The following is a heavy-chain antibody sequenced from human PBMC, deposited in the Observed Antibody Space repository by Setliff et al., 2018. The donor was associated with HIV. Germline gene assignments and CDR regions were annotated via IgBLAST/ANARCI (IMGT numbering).Heavy chain of an antibody. CDR1: GDSISSTTFY. J-gene: IGHJ4*02. CDR3: ARDQKGYSYGYFDS. Sequence: SETLSLTCTVSGDSISSTTFYWVWIRQPPGKGLEWIGRMHTSGNTNYNPSLKSRVTVSVDTSKNQFSLRLSSVTAADTAVYYCARDQKGYSYGYFDSWGQGTLVTVSS. CDR2: MHTSGNT. D-gene: IGHD5-18*01. V-gene: IGHV4-39*07.